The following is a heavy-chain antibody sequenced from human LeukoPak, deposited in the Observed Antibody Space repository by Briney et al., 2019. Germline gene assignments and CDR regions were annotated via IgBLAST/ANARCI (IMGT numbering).Heavy chain of an antibody. Sequence: GGSLRLSCAASGFTFSSYSMNWVRQAPGKGLEWVSSISSSSSYIYYADSVKGRFTISRDNAKNSLYLQMNSLRAEDTAVYYCARASYYYDSSGYYKYWGQGTLVTVSS. CDR2: ISSSSSYI. J-gene: IGHJ4*02. CDR1: GFTFSSYS. CDR3: ARASYYYDSSGYYKY. D-gene: IGHD3-22*01. V-gene: IGHV3-21*01.